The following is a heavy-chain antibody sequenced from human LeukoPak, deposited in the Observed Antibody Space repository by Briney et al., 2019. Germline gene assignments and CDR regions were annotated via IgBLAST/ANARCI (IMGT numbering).Heavy chain of an antibody. J-gene: IGHJ4*02. D-gene: IGHD3-10*01. CDR2: TYYRSKWYI. CDR3: AKSYSYYTEYYFDY. Sequence: SQTLSLTCAISGDTFSSNTAAWNWLRQSPSRGLEWLGSTYYRSKWYIDYAISVKSRIIINPDTSKNQFSLQLSSVTPEDTAVYYCAKSYSYYTEYYFDYWGQGTLVTVSS. CDR1: GDTFSSNTAA. V-gene: IGHV6-1*01.